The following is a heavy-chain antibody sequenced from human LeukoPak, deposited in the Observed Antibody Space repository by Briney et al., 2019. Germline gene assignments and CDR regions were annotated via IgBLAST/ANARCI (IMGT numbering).Heavy chain of an antibody. CDR2: ISAYNGNT. CDR1: GYAFTSYG. CDR3: ARVNSKENWFDP. J-gene: IGHJ5*02. V-gene: IGHV1-18*01. Sequence: ASVKVSCKASGYAFTSYGISWVRQAPGQGLEWMGWISAYNGNTNYAQKLQGRVTMTTDTSTSTAYMELRSLRSDDTAVYYCARVNSKENWFDPWGQGTLVTVSS. D-gene: IGHD4-11*01.